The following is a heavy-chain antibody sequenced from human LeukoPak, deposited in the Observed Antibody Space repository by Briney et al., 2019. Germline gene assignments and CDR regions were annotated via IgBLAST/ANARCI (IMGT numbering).Heavy chain of an antibody. D-gene: IGHD4-17*01. V-gene: IGHV4-59*01. CDR2: IYYSGST. Sequence: SETLSLTCTVSGGSISTYYWSWIRQPPGKGLEWIGYIYYSGSTNYNPSLKSRVTISVDTSKNQFSLKLSSVTAADTAVYYCARHDYGDPAPFDYWGQGTLATVSS. CDR1: GGSISTYY. CDR3: ARHDYGDPAPFDY. J-gene: IGHJ4*02.